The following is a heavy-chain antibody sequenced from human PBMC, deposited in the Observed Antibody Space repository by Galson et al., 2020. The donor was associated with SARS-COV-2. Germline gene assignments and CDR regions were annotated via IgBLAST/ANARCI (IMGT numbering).Heavy chain of an antibody. V-gene: IGHV4-31*03. D-gene: IGHD6-13*01. CDR1: GDSVTSGGYY. J-gene: IGHJ3*02. Sequence: KASETLSLTCSVSGDSVTSGGYYWSWVRQHPGKGLEWIGYIYYSGTTYYNTSLQSRLTISVDTSKNQFSLKMTSLTAADTAVYYCARVAAAVKGAFDIWGQGTMVTVSS. CDR2: IYYSGTT. CDR3: ARVAAAVKGAFDI.